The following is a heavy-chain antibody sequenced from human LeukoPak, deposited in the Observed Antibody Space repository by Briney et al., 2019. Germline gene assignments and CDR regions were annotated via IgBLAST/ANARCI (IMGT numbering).Heavy chain of an antibody. CDR2: ISSSSAYI. Sequence: GGSLRLSCAASGFTFSDYSMNWVRQAPGKGLEWVSSISSSSAYIYYADSVKGRFTVSRDNAKNSLSLQMDSLRVEDSAVYHCARGPRNSSSYQYFQHWGQGTLVIVSA. CDR3: ARGPRNSSSYQYFQH. V-gene: IGHV3-21*01. D-gene: IGHD6-13*01. J-gene: IGHJ1*01. CDR1: GFTFSDYS.